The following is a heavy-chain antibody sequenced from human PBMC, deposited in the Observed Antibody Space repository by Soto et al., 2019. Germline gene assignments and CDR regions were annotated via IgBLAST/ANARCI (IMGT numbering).Heavy chain of an antibody. CDR1: GFTFSNFG. J-gene: IGHJ4*02. V-gene: IGHV3-30*18. D-gene: IGHD2-15*01. CDR3: VKGREVARQELDH. Sequence: QVQLVESGGGVVQPGRSPRLSCAASGFTFSNFGMHWVRQAPGKGLEWVAAISSDGGDKYYSHSVKDRFTISRDNSKNTLFLQMNSLRVEDTAVYYYVKGREVARQELDHWGQGILVTVSS. CDR2: ISSDGGDK.